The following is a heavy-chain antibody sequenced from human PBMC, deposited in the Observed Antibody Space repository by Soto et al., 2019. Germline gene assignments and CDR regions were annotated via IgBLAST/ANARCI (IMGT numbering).Heavy chain of an antibody. Sequence: EVQLLESGGGLVQPGGSLRLSCAASGFTFSSYAMSWVRQAPGKGLEWVSAISGSGGSTYYADSVKGRFTISRDNSKNTLYLQMNSLRAEDTAVYYCAKPYYYDILTGDGMDVWGQGTTVTVSS. J-gene: IGHJ6*02. CDR2: ISGSGGST. CDR1: GFTFSSYA. D-gene: IGHD3-9*01. CDR3: AKPYYYDILTGDGMDV. V-gene: IGHV3-23*01.